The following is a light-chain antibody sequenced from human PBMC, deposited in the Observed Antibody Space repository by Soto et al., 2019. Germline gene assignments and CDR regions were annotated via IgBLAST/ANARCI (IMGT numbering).Light chain of an antibody. Sequence: QSALTQPASVSGSPGQSVTISCTGTSINVGGYDYVSWYQQHPGKAPKLVIYGVKYRPSGVSDRFSGSKFQTTASLTIAGLQADDEADYYCSSFRTCSVVLFGGGTKLTVL. V-gene: IGLV2-14*01. CDR3: SSFRTCSVVL. J-gene: IGLJ3*02. CDR1: SINVGGYDY. CDR2: GVK.